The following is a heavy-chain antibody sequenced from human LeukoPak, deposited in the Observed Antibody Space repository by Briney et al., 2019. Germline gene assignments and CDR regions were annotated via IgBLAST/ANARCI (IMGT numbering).Heavy chain of an antibody. CDR3: VVTSAPSIAAAGTPIDY. CDR1: GFTFCSYA. D-gene: IGHD6-13*01. CDR2: ISGSGGST. J-gene: IGHJ4*02. V-gene: IGHV3-23*01. Sequence: GGSLRLSCAASGFTFCSYAMSWVRQAPGKGLEWVSAISGSGGSTYYADSVKGRSTISRDNSKNTLDLQMNSLRAEDTAVYYCVVTSAPSIAAAGTPIDYWGQGTLVTVSS.